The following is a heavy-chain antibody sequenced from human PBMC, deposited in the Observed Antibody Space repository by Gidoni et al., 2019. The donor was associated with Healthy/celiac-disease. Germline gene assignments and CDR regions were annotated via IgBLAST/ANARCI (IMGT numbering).Heavy chain of an antibody. V-gene: IGHV3-33*01. CDR1: GFTFSSYG. J-gene: IGHJ6*02. Sequence: QVQLVESGGGVVQPGRSLRLSCAASGFTFSSYGMPWVRQAPGKGFEWVAVIWYDGSNKYYADSVKGRFTISRDNSKNTLYLQMNSLRAEDTAVYYCARDQGAPGYCSGGSCYGDYYYGMDVWGQGTTVTVSS. CDR3: ARDQGAPGYCSGGSCYGDYYYGMDV. D-gene: IGHD2-15*01. CDR2: IWYDGSNK.